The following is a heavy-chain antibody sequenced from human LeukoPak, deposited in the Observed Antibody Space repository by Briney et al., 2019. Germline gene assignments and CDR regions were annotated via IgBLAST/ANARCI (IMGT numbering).Heavy chain of an antibody. Sequence: SETLSLTCTVSGGSDSSSRYYWGWIRQPPGKGLEWIGSISYSGSTYYNPSLKSRVTISADTSKNQFSLKLSSVTAADTAVYYCSVGATTDFDYWGQGTLVTVSS. CDR2: ISYSGST. CDR1: GGSDSSSRYY. V-gene: IGHV4-39*01. CDR3: SVGATTDFDY. J-gene: IGHJ4*02. D-gene: IGHD1-26*01.